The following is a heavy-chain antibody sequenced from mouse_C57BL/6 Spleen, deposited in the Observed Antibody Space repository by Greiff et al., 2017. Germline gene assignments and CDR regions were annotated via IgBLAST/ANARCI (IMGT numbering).Heavy chain of an antibody. J-gene: IGHJ4*01. Sequence: EVMLVESGGGLVQPGGSLKLSCAASGFTFSDYYMYWVRQTPEKRLEWVAYISNGGGSTYYPDTVKGRFTISRDNAKNTLYLQMSRLKSEDTAMYYCARHGYSNGYAMDYWGQGTSVTVSS. V-gene: IGHV5-12*01. CDR2: ISNGGGST. CDR1: GFTFSDYY. CDR3: ARHGYSNGYAMDY. D-gene: IGHD2-5*01.